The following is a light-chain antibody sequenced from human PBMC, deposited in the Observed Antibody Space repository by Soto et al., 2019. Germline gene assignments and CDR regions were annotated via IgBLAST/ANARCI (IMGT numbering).Light chain of an antibody. Sequence: EIVLTQSPGTLSLSPGERATLSCRASQSVSSSSYLAWYQQKPGQAPRLLIYGASSRATGIPDRFSGSGSGTGFTLAITGLEPEDCAVYYCHQYGSSPSYTFGQGTKLEIK. V-gene: IGKV3-20*01. CDR3: HQYGSSPSYT. CDR2: GAS. CDR1: QSVSSSSY. J-gene: IGKJ2*01.